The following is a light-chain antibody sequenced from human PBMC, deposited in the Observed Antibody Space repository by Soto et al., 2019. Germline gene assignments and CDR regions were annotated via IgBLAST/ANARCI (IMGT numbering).Light chain of an antibody. CDR2: EVT. V-gene: IGLV2-14*01. CDR3: SSHTSGDTRV. J-gene: IGLJ1*01. CDR1: SSDVGGYDY. Sequence: ALTQPASVSGSPGQSIAISCTGTSSDVGGYDYVSWYQQHPDKAPKLIIYEVTKRPSGVSNRFSGSKSGNTASLTISGLQPDDEADYYCSSHTSGDTRVFGSGTKVTVL.